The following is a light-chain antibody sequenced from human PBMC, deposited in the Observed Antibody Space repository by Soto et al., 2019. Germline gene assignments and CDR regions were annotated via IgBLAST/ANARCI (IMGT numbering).Light chain of an antibody. CDR1: SSNIGAGYD. CDR2: GNS. CDR3: QSYDSSLSAVV. Sequence: QLVLTQPPSVSGAPGQRVTISCTGSSSNIGAGYDVHWYQQLPGTAPKLLIYGNSNRPSGVPDRFSGPKSGTSASLAITGLQAEDEADYYCQSYDSSLSAVVFGGGTKLTVL. J-gene: IGLJ2*01. V-gene: IGLV1-40*01.